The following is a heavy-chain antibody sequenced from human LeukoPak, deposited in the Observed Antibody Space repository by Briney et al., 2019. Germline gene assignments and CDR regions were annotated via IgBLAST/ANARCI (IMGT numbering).Heavy chain of an antibody. Sequence: ASVKVSCKASGGTFSSYAISWVRQAPGQGLEWMGGIIPIFGTANYAQKFQGRVTITTDETTSTAYMELSSLRSEDTAVYYCARAGDFWSGYYSSWFDPWGQGTLVTVSS. CDR1: GGTFSSYA. CDR3: ARAGDFWSGYYSSWFDP. V-gene: IGHV1-69*05. D-gene: IGHD3-3*01. J-gene: IGHJ5*02. CDR2: IIPIFGTA.